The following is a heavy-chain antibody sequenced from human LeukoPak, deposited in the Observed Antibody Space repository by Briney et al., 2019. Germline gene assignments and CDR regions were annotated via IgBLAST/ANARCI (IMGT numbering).Heavy chain of an antibody. CDR3: ARTRRGYSYGYAFDI. J-gene: IGHJ3*02. V-gene: IGHV4-30-4*01. CDR2: IYYSGST. D-gene: IGHD5-18*01. CDR1: GGSISSGDYY. Sequence: SQTLSLTCTVSGGSISSGDYYWSWLRQPPGKGLEWIGYIYYSGSTYYNPSLKSRVTISVDTSKNQFSLKLSSVTAADTAVYYCARTRRGYSYGYAFDIWGQGTMVTVSS.